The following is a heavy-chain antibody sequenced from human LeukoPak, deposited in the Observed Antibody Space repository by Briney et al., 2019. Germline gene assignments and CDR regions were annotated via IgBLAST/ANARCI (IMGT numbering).Heavy chain of an antibody. CDR2: INHSGST. D-gene: IGHD2-2*01. Sequence: SETLSLTCTVSGGSINSYYWSWIRQPPGKGLEWIGEINHSGSTNYNPSLKSRVTISVDTSKNQFSLKLSSVTAADTAVYYCARARTRYCSSTSCYRGGYYYGMDVWGQGTTVTVSS. V-gene: IGHV4-34*01. J-gene: IGHJ6*02. CDR1: GGSINSYY. CDR3: ARARTRYCSSTSCYRGGYYYGMDV.